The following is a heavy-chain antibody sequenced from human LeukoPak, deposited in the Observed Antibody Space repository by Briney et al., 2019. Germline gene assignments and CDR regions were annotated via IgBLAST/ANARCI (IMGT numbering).Heavy chain of an antibody. CDR3: ARGQKGYCSGGSCYSGFDY. D-gene: IGHD2-15*01. V-gene: IGHV1-8*03. CDR2: MNPNSGNT. CDR1: GYTFTSYD. J-gene: IGHJ4*02. Sequence: ASVKVSCKASGYTFTSYDINWVRQATGQGLEWMGWMNPNSGNTGYAQKFQGRVTITRNTSISTAYMELSSLRSEDTAVYYCARGQKGYCSGGSCYSGFDYWGQGTLVTVSS.